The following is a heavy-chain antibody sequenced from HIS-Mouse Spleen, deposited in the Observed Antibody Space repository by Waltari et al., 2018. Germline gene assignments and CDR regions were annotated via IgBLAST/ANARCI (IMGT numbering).Heavy chain of an antibody. J-gene: IGHJ2*01. CDR3: AREIPYSSSWYDWYFDL. V-gene: IGHV4-39*07. D-gene: IGHD6-13*01. CDR1: GGSISSSSYY. Sequence: QLQLQESGPGLVKPSETLSLTCTVSGGSISSSSYYWGWIRQPPGKGLELIGSMYYSGSTYYNPSLKSRVTISVDTSKNQFSLKLSSVTAADTAVYYCAREIPYSSSWYDWYFDLWGRGTLVTVSS. CDR2: MYYSGST.